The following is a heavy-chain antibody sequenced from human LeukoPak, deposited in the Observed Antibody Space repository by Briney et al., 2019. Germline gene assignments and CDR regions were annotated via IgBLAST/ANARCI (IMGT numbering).Heavy chain of an antibody. CDR2: INHSGST. CDR3: ARGNSLYYYGTSSGAGLDY. D-gene: IGHD3-10*01. CDR1: GGSFSGYY. Sequence: PSETLSLTCAVYGGSFSGYYWSWIRQPPGKGLEWIGEINHSGSTNYNPSLKSRVTISVDTSKNQFSLKLSSVTAADTAVYYCARGNSLYYYGTSSGAGLDYWGQGTLVTVSS. V-gene: IGHV4-34*01. J-gene: IGHJ4*02.